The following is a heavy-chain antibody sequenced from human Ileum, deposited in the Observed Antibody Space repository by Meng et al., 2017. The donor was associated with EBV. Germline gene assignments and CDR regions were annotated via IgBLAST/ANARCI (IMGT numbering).Heavy chain of an antibody. V-gene: IGHV4-30-4*01. CDR1: CASISSGGYP. J-gene: IGHJ4*02. CDR3: ASYSEGGGGLGY. D-gene: IGHD2-15*01. CDR2: IFSSGSP. Sequence: QLQVTASGPTRAKPSQPLSLTCVVSCASISSGGYPWIWIRQPPGKGLEWIGYIFSSGSPYHNPSLKNRITMSVDTSKNQFSLNLKSVTAADTAVYYCASYSEGGGGLGYWGQGTLVAVSS.